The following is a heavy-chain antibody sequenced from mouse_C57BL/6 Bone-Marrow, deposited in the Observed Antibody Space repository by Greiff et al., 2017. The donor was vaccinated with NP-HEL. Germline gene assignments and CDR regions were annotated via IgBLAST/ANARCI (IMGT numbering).Heavy chain of an antibody. V-gene: IGHV1-69*01. CDR2: IDPSDSYT. CDR1: GYTFTSYW. J-gene: IGHJ4*01. CDR3: ARGILLRMDY. Sequence: QVQLQQPGAELVMPGASVKLSCKASGYTFTSYWMHWVKQRPGQGLEWIGEIDPSDSYTNYNQKFKGKSTLTVDKSSSTAYMQLSSLTYEGSAVYYCARGILLRMDYWGQGTSVTVSS.